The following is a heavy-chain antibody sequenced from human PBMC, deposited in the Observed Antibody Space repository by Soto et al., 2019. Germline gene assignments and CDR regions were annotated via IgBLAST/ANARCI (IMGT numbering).Heavy chain of an antibody. CDR2: INHSGST. D-gene: IGHD3-10*01. V-gene: IGHV4-34*01. Sequence: SETLSLTCAVYGGSFSGYYWSWIRQPPGKGLEWIGEINHSGSTNYNPSLKSRVTISVDTSKNQFSLKLSSVTAADTAVYYCARALWFGELGGLGYWGQGTLVTV. J-gene: IGHJ4*02. CDR3: ARALWFGELGGLGY. CDR1: GGSFSGYY.